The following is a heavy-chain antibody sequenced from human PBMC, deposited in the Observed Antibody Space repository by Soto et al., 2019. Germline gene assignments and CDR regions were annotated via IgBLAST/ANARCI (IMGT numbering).Heavy chain of an antibody. J-gene: IGHJ4*02. D-gene: IGHD6-13*01. V-gene: IGHV4-34*01. CDR2: INHSGST. CDR1: GEFFSGYY. Sequence: QVQLQQWGAGLLKPSETLSLTCAVYGEFFSGYYWSWIRQPPGKGLEWIGEINHSGSTNYNPSLKSRVTISVDTSKNQFSLKLSSVTAADTAVYYCARSYGSSWYMTFDYWGQGTLVTVSS. CDR3: ARSYGSSWYMTFDY.